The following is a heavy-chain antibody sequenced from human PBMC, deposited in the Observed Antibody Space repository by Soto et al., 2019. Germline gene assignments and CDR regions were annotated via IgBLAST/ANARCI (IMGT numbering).Heavy chain of an antibody. Sequence: QVQLVQSGAEVKKPGSSVKVSCKASGGTFSSYTISWVRQAPGQGLEWMGRIIPILGIANYAQKFQGRVTITADTSTSTAYMVLSSLRSEDTAVYYCASPYKDYYDSSETLVYWGQGTLVTVSS. V-gene: IGHV1-69*02. CDR2: IIPILGIA. CDR3: ASPYKDYYDSSETLVY. D-gene: IGHD3-22*01. CDR1: GGTFSSYT. J-gene: IGHJ4*02.